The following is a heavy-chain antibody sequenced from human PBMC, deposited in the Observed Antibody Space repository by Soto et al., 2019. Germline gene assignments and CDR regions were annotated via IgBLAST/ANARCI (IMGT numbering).Heavy chain of an antibody. J-gene: IGHJ4*02. Sequence: SETLSLTCTVSGGSISSYYWSWIRQPPGKGLEWIGYIYYSGSTNYNPSLKSRVTISVDTSKNQFSLKLSSVTAADTAVYYCARGGQFTMVRLFDLDYWGQGTLVTVSS. D-gene: IGHD3-10*01. CDR1: GGSISSYY. V-gene: IGHV4-59*01. CDR2: IYYSGST. CDR3: ARGGQFTMVRLFDLDY.